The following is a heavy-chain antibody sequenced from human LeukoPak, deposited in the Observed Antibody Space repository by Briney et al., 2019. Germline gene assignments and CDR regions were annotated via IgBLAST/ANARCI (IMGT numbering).Heavy chain of an antibody. CDR1: GYSFTTYW. CDR2: IYPGVSYT. J-gene: IGHJ4*02. D-gene: IGHD3-16*01. CDR3: ARHGRGEMPDV. Sequence: ESLKISCKGSGYSFTTYWIGWVRQLPGKGLEWMGIIYPGVSYTRYIPSFQGQVTISADKSISTAYLQWSSLKASDTAMYYCARHGRGEMPDVWGQGTLVTVSS. V-gene: IGHV5-51*01.